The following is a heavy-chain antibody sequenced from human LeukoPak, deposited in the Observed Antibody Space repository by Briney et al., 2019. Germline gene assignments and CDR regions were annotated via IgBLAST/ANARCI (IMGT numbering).Heavy chain of an antibody. V-gene: IGHV3-23*01. Sequence: PGGSLGLSCAASGFTFSSYAMSWVRQAPGKGLEWVSAISGSGGTTYYTDSVKGRFTISRDNSKNTLYLQMNGLIAEDTAVYYCAKGNVRRIAVAGTPFDYWGQGTLVTVSS. D-gene: IGHD6-19*01. CDR3: AKGNVRRIAVAGTPFDY. J-gene: IGHJ4*02. CDR1: GFTFSSYA. CDR2: ISGSGGTT.